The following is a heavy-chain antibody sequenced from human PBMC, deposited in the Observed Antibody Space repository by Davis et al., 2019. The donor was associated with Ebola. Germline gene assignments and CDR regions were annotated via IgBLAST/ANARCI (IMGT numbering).Heavy chain of an antibody. CDR1: GGSISSYY. J-gene: IGHJ6*02. Sequence: PGGSLRLSCTVSGGSISSYYWSWIRQPPGKGLEWIGYIYYSGSTNYNPSLKSRVTISVDTSKNQFSLKLSSVTAADTAVYYCARAEYLSYYGMDVWGQGTTVTVSS. D-gene: IGHD2-2*02. CDR3: ARAEYLSYYGMDV. CDR2: IYYSGST. V-gene: IGHV4-59*01.